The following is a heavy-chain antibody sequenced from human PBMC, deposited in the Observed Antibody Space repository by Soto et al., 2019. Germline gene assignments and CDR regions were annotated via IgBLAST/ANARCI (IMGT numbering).Heavy chain of an antibody. Sequence: QMQLVQSGAEAKTPGSSVKVSCKASGGSLNNYAVSWVRQAPGQGLEWMGRIIPLFGKADYARKLQGRVTLTADKYTNTGYLELSSLTSEDTAMYFCARDGSYCTNGVCFYYLDSWGQGTLVTVSS. V-gene: IGHV1-69*06. D-gene: IGHD2-8*01. CDR3: ARDGSYCTNGVCFYYLDS. CDR2: IIPLFGKA. CDR1: GGSLNNYA. J-gene: IGHJ4*02.